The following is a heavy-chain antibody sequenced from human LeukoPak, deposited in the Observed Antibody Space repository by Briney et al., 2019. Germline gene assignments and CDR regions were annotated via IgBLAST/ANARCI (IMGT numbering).Heavy chain of an antibody. CDR1: GGSLSSGDYF. D-gene: IGHD4-17*01. V-gene: IGHV4-30-4*01. CDR2: IRYSGST. CDR3: ARGDDYGDRGYFDP. J-gene: IGHJ5*02. Sequence: SETLSLTCTVSGGSLSSGDYFWSWIRQPPGKGLEWIGYIRYSGSTYYNPSLKSRVSISVGTSKNQFSLKLSSVTAADTAVYYCARGDDYGDRGYFDPWGQGTLVTVSS.